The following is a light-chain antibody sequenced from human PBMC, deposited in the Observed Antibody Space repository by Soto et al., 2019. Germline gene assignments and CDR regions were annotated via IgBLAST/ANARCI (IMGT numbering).Light chain of an antibody. CDR1: QSIGTD. CDR3: QQTYSTPWT. V-gene: IGKV1-39*01. CDR2: GAS. J-gene: IGKJ1*01. Sequence: DIQMTQSPSSLSASMGDRVSITCRASQSIGTDLNLYQQKPGKAPKLLIYGASTLQGGVPSRFSGSVSGTEFTLTISSLQPGDLATYFCQQTYSTPWTFGQGTKVDIK.